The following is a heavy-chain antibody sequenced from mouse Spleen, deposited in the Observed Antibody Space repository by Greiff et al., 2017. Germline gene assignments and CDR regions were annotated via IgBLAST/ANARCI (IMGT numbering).Heavy chain of an antibody. CDR2: IDPSDSYT. CDR3: ATNYDYENAMDY. Sequence: QVQLQQPGAELVMPGASVKLSCKASGYTFTSYWMHWVKQRPGQGLEWIGEIDPSDSYTNYNQKFKGKATLTVDKSSSTAYMQLSSLTSEDSAVYYCATNYDYENAMDYWGQGTSVTVSS. J-gene: IGHJ4*01. CDR1: GYTFTSYW. D-gene: IGHD2-4*01. V-gene: IGHV1-69*01.